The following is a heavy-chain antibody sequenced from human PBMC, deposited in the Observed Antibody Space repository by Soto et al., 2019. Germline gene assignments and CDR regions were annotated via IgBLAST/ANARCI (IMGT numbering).Heavy chain of an antibody. CDR2: NIPIFGTA. CDR1: GGTFSTYA. CDR3: AREIFGGIISGGRGAFDN. D-gene: IGHD3-3*01. V-gene: IGHV1-69*13. Sequence: SVKVSCKAYGGTFSTYAISLVRQAPGQGLEWMGGNIPIFGTAKYAQKYQGRVTITANESTSTADMEQSSLRSENTAVYYGAREIFGGIISGGRGAFDNWGQGXMVTV. J-gene: IGHJ3*02.